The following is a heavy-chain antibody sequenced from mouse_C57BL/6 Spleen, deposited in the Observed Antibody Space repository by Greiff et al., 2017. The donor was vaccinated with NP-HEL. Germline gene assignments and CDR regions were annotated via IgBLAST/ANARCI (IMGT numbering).Heavy chain of an antibody. D-gene: IGHD1-1*01. CDR1: GFNIKDDY. V-gene: IGHV14-4*01. CDR2: IDPENGDT. J-gene: IGHJ2*01. Sequence: DVQLVESGAELVRPGASVKLSCTASGFNIKDDYMHWVKQRPEQGLEWIGWIDPENGDTEYASKFQGKATITADTSSNTAYLQLSSLTSEDTAVYYCTTLYYGDFDYWGQGTTLTVSS. CDR3: TTLYYGDFDY.